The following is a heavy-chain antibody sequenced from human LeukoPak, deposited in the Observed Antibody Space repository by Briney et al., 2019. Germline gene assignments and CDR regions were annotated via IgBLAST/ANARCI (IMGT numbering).Heavy chain of an antibody. V-gene: IGHV4-4*02. CDR3: ARRVQYGDYAFDI. J-gene: IGHJ3*02. CDR1: GGSISSSNW. D-gene: IGHD4-17*01. CDR2: IYHSGST. Sequence: SGTLSLTCAVSGGSISSSNWWSWVRQPPGKGLEWIGEIYHSGSTNYNPSLKSRVTISVDKSKNQFSLKLSSMTAADTAVYYCARRVQYGDYAFDIWGQGTMVTVSS.